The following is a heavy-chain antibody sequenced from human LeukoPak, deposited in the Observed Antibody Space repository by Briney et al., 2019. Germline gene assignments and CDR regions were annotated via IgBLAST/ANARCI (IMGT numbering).Heavy chain of an antibody. J-gene: IGHJ4*02. CDR3: AKRGTPFDY. CDR1: GFTFTSYA. V-gene: IGHV3-23*01. CDR2: ISGSGGDT. Sequence: GGSLRLSCTASGFTFTSYAMNWVRQAPGKGLEWVSTISGSGGDTYYADSVKGRFTISRDNSKNTLYLQMNSLRAEDTAIYYCAKRGTPFDYWGQGTLVTVSS.